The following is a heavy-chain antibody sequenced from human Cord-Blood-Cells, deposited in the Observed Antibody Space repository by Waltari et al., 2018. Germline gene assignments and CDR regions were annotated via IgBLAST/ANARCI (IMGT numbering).Heavy chain of an antibody. CDR2: ISSSSSYT. V-gene: IGHV3-11*05. CDR3: ARTYDFSLHWFDP. CDR1: GFTFSAYY. Sequence: QVQLVESGGGLVKPGGSLRLSCAASGFTFSAYYMSWIRQAPGKGLEWVSYISSSSSYTNYADSVKGRFTISRDNAKNSLYLQMNSLRAEDTAVYYCARTYDFSLHWFDPWGQGTLVTVSS. J-gene: IGHJ5*02. D-gene: IGHD3-16*01.